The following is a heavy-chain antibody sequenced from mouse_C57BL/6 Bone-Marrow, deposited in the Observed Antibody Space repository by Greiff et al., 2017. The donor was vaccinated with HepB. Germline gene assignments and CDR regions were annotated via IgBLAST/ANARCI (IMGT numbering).Heavy chain of an antibody. J-gene: IGHJ2*01. V-gene: IGHV5-4*03. CDR1: GFTFSSYA. CDR3: ARELGWFDY. Sequence: EVKLVESGGGLVKPGGSLKLSCAASGFTFSSYAMSWVRQTPEKRLEWVATISDGGSYTYYPDNVKGRFTISRDNAKNNLYLQMSHLKSEDTAMYYCARELGWFDYWGQGTTLTVSS. CDR2: ISDGGSYT. D-gene: IGHD4-1*01.